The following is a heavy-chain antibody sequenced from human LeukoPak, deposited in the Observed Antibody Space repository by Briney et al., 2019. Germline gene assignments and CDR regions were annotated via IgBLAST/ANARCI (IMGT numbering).Heavy chain of an antibody. Sequence: GASVKVSCKASGDTFSNYAISWVRQAPGQGLEWMAVIIPVFAIADSAQKFQGRVTITADESTSTVYMEMSSLTSEDTAVYYCATLGYDSSELDYDYYYIDVWGKGTTVNVSS. CDR1: GDTFSNYA. D-gene: IGHD3-22*01. CDR3: ATLGYDSSELDYDYYYIDV. CDR2: IIPVFAIA. J-gene: IGHJ6*03. V-gene: IGHV1-69*13.